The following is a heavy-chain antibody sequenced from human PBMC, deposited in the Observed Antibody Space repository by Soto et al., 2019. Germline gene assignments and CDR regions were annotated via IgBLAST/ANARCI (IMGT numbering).Heavy chain of an antibody. V-gene: IGHV4-38-2*02. CDR3: AGDSNESWFYN. Sequence: SETLSLTCTVSNYSVRSGHYWGCVRQSPGKGLEWIATVQHFGTTLYNPSLKTRVTVSVDTFKNQFSLSLSFLTAADTAVYYCAGDSNESWFYNWGQGTQVTVSS. CDR1: NYSVRSGHY. CDR2: VQHFGTT. D-gene: IGHD4-4*01. J-gene: IGHJ5*02.